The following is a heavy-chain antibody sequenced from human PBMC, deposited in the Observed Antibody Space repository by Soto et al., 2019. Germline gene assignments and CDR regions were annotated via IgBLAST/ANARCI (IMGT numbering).Heavy chain of an antibody. CDR1: GYTFTSYD. CDR3: ARGLRKSDYVWGSYRYLFDY. J-gene: IGHJ4*02. Sequence: GASVKVSCKASGYTFTSYDINWVRQATGQGLEWMGWISAYNGNTNYAQKLQGRVTMTTDTSTSTAYMELRSLRSEDTAVYYCARGLRKSDYVWGSYRYLFDYWGQGTLVTVSS. V-gene: IGHV1-18*01. CDR2: ISAYNGNT. D-gene: IGHD3-16*02.